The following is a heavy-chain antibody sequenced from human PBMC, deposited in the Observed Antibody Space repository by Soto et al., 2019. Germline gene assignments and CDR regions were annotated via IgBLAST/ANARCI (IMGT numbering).Heavy chain of an antibody. CDR1: GFTFADYA. CDR3: AKDIGVTTVLDAFDI. Sequence: GGSLRLSCAASGFTFADYAMHWVRQAPGKGLEWVSGISWNSGNIVYADSVKGRFTISRDNAKNSLYLQMNSLRAEDTALYYCAKDIGVTTVLDAFDIWGQGTMVTVSS. CDR2: ISWNSGNI. J-gene: IGHJ3*02. D-gene: IGHD4-17*01. V-gene: IGHV3-9*01.